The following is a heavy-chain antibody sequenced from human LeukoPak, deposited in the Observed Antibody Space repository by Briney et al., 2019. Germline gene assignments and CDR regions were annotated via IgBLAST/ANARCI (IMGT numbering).Heavy chain of an antibody. V-gene: IGHV3-23*01. CDR3: ARDGSLGIDAFDI. CDR1: GFTFSSYA. D-gene: IGHD2-2*03. Sequence: GGSLRLSCAASGFTFSSYAMSWVRQAPGKGLEWVSAISGSGGSTYYADSVKGRFTISRDNSKNTLYLQMNSLRAEDTAVYYCARDGSLGIDAFDIWGPGTMVTVSS. J-gene: IGHJ3*02. CDR2: ISGSGGST.